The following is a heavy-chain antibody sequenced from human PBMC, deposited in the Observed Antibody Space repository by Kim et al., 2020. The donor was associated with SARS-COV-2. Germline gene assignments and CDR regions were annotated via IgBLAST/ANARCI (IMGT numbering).Heavy chain of an antibody. D-gene: IGHD3-16*01. J-gene: IGHJ4*02. CDR1: GYTFSSYW. Sequence: GESLKISCQTSGYTFSSYWIVWMRQMPGKGLECMGIVYPRDSETIYSPSFAGRITISADRSINTAYLQWDSLKTSDSAIYYCARLLGGSRTFVYWGQGT. V-gene: IGHV5-51*01. CDR3: ARLLGGSRTFVY. CDR2: VYPRDSET.